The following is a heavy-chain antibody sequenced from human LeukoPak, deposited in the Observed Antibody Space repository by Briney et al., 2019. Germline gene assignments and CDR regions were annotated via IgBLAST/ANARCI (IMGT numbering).Heavy chain of an antibody. J-gene: IGHJ4*02. CDR1: GGSISRSIYY. Sequence: PSETLSLTCTVSGGSISRSIYYWGWIRQPPGKGLEWIGSIYYSGSTYYNPSLKTRVTISVDTSKNQFSLKLSSVTAADTAVYYCARLHYDSSGYYYFDYWGQGTLVTVSS. CDR2: IYYSGST. CDR3: ARLHYDSSGYYYFDY. D-gene: IGHD3-22*01. V-gene: IGHV4-39*01.